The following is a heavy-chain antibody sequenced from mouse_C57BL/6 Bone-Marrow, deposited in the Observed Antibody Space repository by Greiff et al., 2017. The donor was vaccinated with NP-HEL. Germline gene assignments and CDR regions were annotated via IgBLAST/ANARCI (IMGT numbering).Heavy chain of an antibody. CDR1: GFTFSSYG. V-gene: IGHV5-6*01. J-gene: IGHJ4*01. D-gene: IGHD1-1*01. Sequence: EVQLVESGGDLVKPGGSLKLSCAASGFTFSSYGMSWVRQTPDKRLEWVATISSGGSYTYYPDSVKGRFTISRDNAKNTLYLQMSRLKSEDTAMYYCASGGYYGSKYYYAMDYWGQGTSVTVSS. CDR3: ASGGYYGSKYYYAMDY. CDR2: ISSGGSYT.